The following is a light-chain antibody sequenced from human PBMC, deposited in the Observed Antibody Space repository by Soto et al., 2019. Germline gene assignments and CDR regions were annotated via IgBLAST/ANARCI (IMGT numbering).Light chain of an antibody. CDR3: QQYNSGWT. CDR2: TVS. V-gene: IGKV1-5*03. Sequence: DIQMTQSPSTPSASIGDRVTITCRASQSINRWLAWYQQKPGKAPNLLIYTVSNLEDGVPSRFSGSGSGTEFTLTISSLQPDDFATYYCQQYNSGWTFGQGTTVEIK. CDR1: QSINRW. J-gene: IGKJ1*01.